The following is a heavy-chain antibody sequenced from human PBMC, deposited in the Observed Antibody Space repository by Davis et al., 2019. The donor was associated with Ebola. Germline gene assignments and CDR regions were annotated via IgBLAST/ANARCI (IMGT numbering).Heavy chain of an antibody. V-gene: IGHV3-7*03. D-gene: IGHD3-16*01. CDR2: IRQDGSEK. CDR1: GFSFSSHW. J-gene: IGHJ5*02. CDR3: AREAVWRFDP. Sequence: PGGPLRLSCAASGFSFSSHWMSWVRQAPGKGLEWVANIRQDGSEKHYVDSAKGRFTISRDNAKNSLYLQMNSLRAEDTAVYYCAREAVWRFDPWGQGTLVTVSS.